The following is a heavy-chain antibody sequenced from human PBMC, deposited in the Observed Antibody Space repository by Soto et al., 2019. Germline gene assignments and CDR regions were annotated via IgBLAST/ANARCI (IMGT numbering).Heavy chain of an antibody. CDR1: GGSFRGFY. V-gene: IGHV4-34*01. Sequence: QVPLQQCGAGLLKPSETLSLTCAVSGGSFRGFYWTWVRQSPVKELAWLGDINHVGITNYPPSLKCRVTIPVDKSKSQVSLTLSSVTGADTAVYYCARAHDFWVGRQQPIDSWGQGTLVTVSS. CDR3: ARAHDFWVGRQQPIDS. J-gene: IGHJ4*02. D-gene: IGHD3-3*01. CDR2: INHVGIT.